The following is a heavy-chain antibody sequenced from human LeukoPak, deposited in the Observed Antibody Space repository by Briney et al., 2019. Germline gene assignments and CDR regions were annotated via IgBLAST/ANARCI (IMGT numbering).Heavy chain of an antibody. D-gene: IGHD1-26*01. Sequence: PSETLSLTCTVSGGSISSYYWSWIRQPPGKGLEWIGYIYYSGSTNYNPSLKSRVTISVDTSKNQFSLKLSSATAADTAVYYCARAPSGASHAFDIWGQGTMVTVSS. CDR2: IYYSGST. V-gene: IGHV4-59*01. CDR3: ARAPSGASHAFDI. J-gene: IGHJ3*02. CDR1: GGSISSYY.